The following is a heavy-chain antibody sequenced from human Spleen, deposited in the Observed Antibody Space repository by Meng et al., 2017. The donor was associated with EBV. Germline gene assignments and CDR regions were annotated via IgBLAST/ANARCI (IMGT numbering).Heavy chain of an antibody. CDR2: INTNTGSP. CDR1: GYTFSNYA. V-gene: IGHV7-4-1*02. CDR3: ARGLDSRGYTAY. J-gene: IGHJ4*02. D-gene: IGHD5-12*01. Sequence: QGQLVQFGAELKKPGASVKVSCKTSGYTFSNYAIIWVRQAPGQGLQWIGWINTNTGSPAYAQGFTGRFLSSLDTSVSTAYLQINRLKPEDTAVYYCARGLDSRGYTAYWGQGTLVTVSS.